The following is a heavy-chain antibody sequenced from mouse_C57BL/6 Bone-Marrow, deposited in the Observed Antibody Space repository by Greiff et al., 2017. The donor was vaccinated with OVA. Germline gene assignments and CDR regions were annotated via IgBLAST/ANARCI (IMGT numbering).Heavy chain of an antibody. J-gene: IGHJ4*01. V-gene: IGHV1-26*01. CDR1: GYTFTDYY. CDR3: ARDWGAMDY. CDR2: INPNNGGT. Sequence: EVKLQQSGPELVKPGASVKISCKASGYTFTDYYMNWVKQSHGKSLEWIGDINPNNGGTSYNQKFKGKATLTVDKSSSTAYMELRSLTSEDSAVYYCARDWGAMDYWGQGTSVTVSS. D-gene: IGHD4-1*01.